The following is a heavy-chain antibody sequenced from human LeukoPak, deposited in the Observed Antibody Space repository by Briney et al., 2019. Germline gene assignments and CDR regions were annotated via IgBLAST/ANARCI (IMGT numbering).Heavy chain of an antibody. CDR1: GYTFTGYY. J-gene: IGHJ4*02. CDR3: ARGGGYSANAAGY. Sequence: ASVKVSCKASGYTFTGYYMHWVRQAPGQGLEWMGWINPNSGGTNYAQNFQGRVTMTRDTSISTAYMELSRLRSDDTAVYYCARGGGYSANAAGYWGQGTLVTVSS. D-gene: IGHD5-12*01. V-gene: IGHV1-2*02. CDR2: INPNSGGT.